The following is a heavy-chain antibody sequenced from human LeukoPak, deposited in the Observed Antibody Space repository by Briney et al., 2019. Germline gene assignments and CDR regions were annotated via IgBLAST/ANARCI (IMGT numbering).Heavy chain of an antibody. CDR2: ISGSGGST. V-gene: IGHV3-23*01. D-gene: IGHD4-23*01. Sequence: GGSLRLSCAASGFTFSSYVMSWVRQAPGKGLEWVSAISGSGGSTYYADSVKGRFTISRDNSKNTLYLQMNSLRAEDTAVYYCAKDLDSSTVVTSGFDYWGQGTLVTVSS. CDR3: AKDLDSSTVVTSGFDY. CDR1: GFTFSSYV. J-gene: IGHJ4*02.